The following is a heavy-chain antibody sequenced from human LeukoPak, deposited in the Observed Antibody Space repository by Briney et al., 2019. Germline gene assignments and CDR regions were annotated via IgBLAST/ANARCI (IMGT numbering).Heavy chain of an antibody. Sequence: GESLKISCKGSGYSFTSYWIGWVRQMPGKGLEWMGIIYPGDSDTRYSPSFQGQVTISADKSISTAYLQWSSLKASDTAIYYCARQGDNSYDSSGYYPLDYWGQGTLVTVSS. CDR3: ARQGDNSYDSSGYYPLDY. CDR2: IYPGDSDT. V-gene: IGHV5-51*01. CDR1: GYSFTSYW. J-gene: IGHJ4*02. D-gene: IGHD3-22*01.